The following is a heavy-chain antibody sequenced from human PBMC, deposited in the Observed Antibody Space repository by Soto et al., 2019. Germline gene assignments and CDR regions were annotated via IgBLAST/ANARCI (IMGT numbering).Heavy chain of an antibody. CDR3: AGGECSSNYCFTRWALDI. J-gene: IGHJ3*02. CDR2: IHHSGRT. V-gene: IGHV4-34*01. D-gene: IGHD2-2*01. CDR1: GGSFSGYY. Sequence: PSETLSLTCAVYGGSFSGYYWTWIRQTPGKGLEWIGEIHHSGRTNYNPSLKSRVSISADTSKTQFSLNLTSVTAADTAVYYCAGGECSSNYCFTRWALDIWGQGTVVTFSS.